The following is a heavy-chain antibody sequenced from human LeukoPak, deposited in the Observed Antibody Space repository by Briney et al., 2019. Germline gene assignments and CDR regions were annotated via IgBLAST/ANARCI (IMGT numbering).Heavy chain of an antibody. D-gene: IGHD6-13*01. CDR1: GGSFSGYY. CDR2: ISHSGST. V-gene: IGHV4-34*01. CDR3: ARGPQQQLVLWFDP. J-gene: IGHJ5*02. Sequence: SETLSLTCTVYGGSFSGYYWSWIRQPPGKGLEWIGEISHSGSTNYNPSLKSRVTISVDTSKNQFSLKLSSVTAADTAVYYCARGPQQQLVLWFDPWGQGTLVTVSS.